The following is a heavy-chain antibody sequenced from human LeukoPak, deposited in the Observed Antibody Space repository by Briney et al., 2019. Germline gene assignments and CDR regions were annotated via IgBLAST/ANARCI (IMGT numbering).Heavy chain of an antibody. CDR2: ISGSGGST. V-gene: IGHV3-23*01. CDR3: AKVQYYDFWSGYSN. J-gene: IGHJ4*02. CDR1: GFTFNSYA. Sequence: GGSLRLSCAASGFTFNSYAMSWVRQAPGKGLEWVSAISGSGGSTYYADSVKGRFTISRDNSKNTLYLQMNSLRAEDTAVYYCAKVQYYDFWSGYSNWGQGTLVTVSS. D-gene: IGHD3-3*01.